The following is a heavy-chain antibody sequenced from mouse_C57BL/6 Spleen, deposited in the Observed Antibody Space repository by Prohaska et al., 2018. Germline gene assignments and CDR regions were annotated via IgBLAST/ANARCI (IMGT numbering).Heavy chain of an antibody. D-gene: IGHD1-1*01. J-gene: IGHJ1*03. V-gene: IGHV1-55*01. CDR2: IYPGSGST. CDR3: ARRVYGSSYWYFDV. CDR1: GYTFTSYW. Sequence: PGASVKMSCKASGYTFTSYWITWVKQRPGQGLEWIGDIYPGSGSTNYNEKFKSKATLTVDTSSSTAYMQLSSLTSEDSAVYYCARRVYGSSYWYFDVWGTGTTVTVSS.